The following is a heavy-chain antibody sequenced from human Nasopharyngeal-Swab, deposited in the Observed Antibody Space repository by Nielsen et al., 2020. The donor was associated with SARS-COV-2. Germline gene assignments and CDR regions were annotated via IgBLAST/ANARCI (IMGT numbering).Heavy chain of an antibody. CDR3: ARDAPAHYGAFY. CDR1: GFTLSTYS. D-gene: IGHD4-17*01. J-gene: IGHJ4*02. V-gene: IGHV3-74*01. Sequence: GESLKISCAASGFTLSTYSMDWVRQAPGKGLVGVSRIDLNAIGTAYADSLKGRFTISRDSSKNTLYLQMDSLRGEDTAVYYCARDAPAHYGAFYWGRGTLVTVSS. CDR2: IDLNAIGT.